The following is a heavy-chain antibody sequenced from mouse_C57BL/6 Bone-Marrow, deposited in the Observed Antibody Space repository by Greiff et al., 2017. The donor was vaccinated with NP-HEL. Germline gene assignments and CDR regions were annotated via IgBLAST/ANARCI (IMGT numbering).Heavy chain of an antibody. V-gene: IGHV1-81*01. D-gene: IGHD1-1*01. CDR3: ESEENTTVVAPGGYD. CDR2: INTRSGNT. CDR1: GYTFTSYG. Sequence: QVQLKQSGAELARPGASVKLSCKASGYTFTSYGISWVKQRTGQGLEWIGEINTRSGNTYYNEKFKGKATLPVDKSSSTAYMALRSLTSEDSAVYFWESEENTTVVAPGGYDWVTGTTVTVSS. J-gene: IGHJ1*03.